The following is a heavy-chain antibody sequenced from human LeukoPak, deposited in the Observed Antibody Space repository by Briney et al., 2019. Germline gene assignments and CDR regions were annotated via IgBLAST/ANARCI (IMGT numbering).Heavy chain of an antibody. D-gene: IGHD3-9*01. CDR3: ARDLDDILTAYKPITYYFDY. Sequence: ASVKVSCKASGYTFTNYGTSWVRQAPGQGLEWMGWISAYTGNTKYAQKFQGRVTMTADTSTRTAYMELRSLRTDDTAVYYCARDLDDILTAYKPITYYFDYWGQGTLVTVSS. CDR2: ISAYTGNT. CDR1: GYTFTNYG. J-gene: IGHJ4*02. V-gene: IGHV1-18*01.